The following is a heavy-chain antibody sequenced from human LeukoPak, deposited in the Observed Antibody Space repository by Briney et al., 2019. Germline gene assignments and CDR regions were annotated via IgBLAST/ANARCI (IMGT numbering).Heavy chain of an antibody. D-gene: IGHD6-19*01. V-gene: IGHV3-72*01. J-gene: IGHJ4*02. Sequence: GGSLRLSRAASGYNFSDHYMDWVRQAPGKGLGWVCRIRKEDDNYITQYAASVKDTFTTSRDDSKSSLYLHMNSLKVEDPAFYYCFRGYRSGWQVRDCWGEGSLLTVSP. CDR3: FRGYRSGWQVRDC. CDR2: IRKEDDNYIT. CDR1: GYNFSDHY.